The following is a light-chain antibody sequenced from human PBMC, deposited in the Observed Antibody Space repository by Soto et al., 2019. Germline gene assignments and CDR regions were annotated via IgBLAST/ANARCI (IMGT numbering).Light chain of an antibody. J-gene: IGKJ3*01. CDR2: GAS. CDR3: QQYGGSPLFT. Sequence: IVLTQSPGTLSLSPGERATLSCRASQRISSSYLAWYQQKPGQAPRLLIYGASSRATGIPDRFSGSGSGTDFTLTISRLEPEDFAVYSCQQYGGSPLFTFGPGTRVDLK. V-gene: IGKV3-20*01. CDR1: QRISSSY.